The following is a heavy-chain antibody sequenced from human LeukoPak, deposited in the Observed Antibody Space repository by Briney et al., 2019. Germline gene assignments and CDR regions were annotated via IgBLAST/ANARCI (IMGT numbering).Heavy chain of an antibody. D-gene: IGHD2-2*01. CDR3: EVVVVPAAVGLATDYNYYMDV. Sequence: SETLSLTCTVSGGSISSSSYYWGWIRQPPGKGLEWIGSIYYSGSTYYNPSLKSRVTISVDTSKNQFSLKLSSVTAADTAVYYCEVVVVPAAVGLATDYNYYMDVWGKGTTVTISS. V-gene: IGHV4-39*01. CDR1: GGSISSSSYY. CDR2: IYYSGST. J-gene: IGHJ6*03.